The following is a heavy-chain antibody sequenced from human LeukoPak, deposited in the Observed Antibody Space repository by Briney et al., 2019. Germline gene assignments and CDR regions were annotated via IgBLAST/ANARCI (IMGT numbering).Heavy chain of an antibody. CDR2: ISSSGRTI. J-gene: IGHJ4*02. V-gene: IGHV3-48*01. CDR1: GITFSDAW. Sequence: GGSLRLSCTASGITFSDAWMNWVRQAPGRGREWVSYISSSGRTIYYADSLKGRFTISRDNAENPVYLQMNILRAEDTAVYYCARDWDGYTDYWGQGTLLTVSS. CDR3: ARDWDGYTDY. D-gene: IGHD5-24*01.